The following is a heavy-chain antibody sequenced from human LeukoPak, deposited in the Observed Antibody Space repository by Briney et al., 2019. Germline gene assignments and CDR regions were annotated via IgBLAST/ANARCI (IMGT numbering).Heavy chain of an antibody. Sequence: GGSLRLSCAASGFTFSGYSMNWVRQAPGKGLEWVSYISSSSSPIYYADSVEGRFTISRDNAKNSLYLRMNSLRDEDTAVYYCAREWLLGAYGMDVWGQGTTVTVSS. D-gene: IGHD3-16*01. CDR1: GFTFSGYS. CDR3: AREWLLGAYGMDV. J-gene: IGHJ6*02. CDR2: ISSSSSPI. V-gene: IGHV3-48*02.